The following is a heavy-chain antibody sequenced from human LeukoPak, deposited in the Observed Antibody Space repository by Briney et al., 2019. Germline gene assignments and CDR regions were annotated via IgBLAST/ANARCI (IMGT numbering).Heavy chain of an antibody. J-gene: IGHJ3*02. CDR2: ISAYNGNT. Sequence: ASVKVSCKASGYTFTSYGISWVRQAPGQGLEWMGWISAYNGNTNYAQKLQGRVTMTTDTSTSTAYMELRSLRSDDTAVYYCATDPSGSYSGNAFDIWGQGTMVTVSS. V-gene: IGHV1-18*01. CDR3: ATDPSGSYSGNAFDI. D-gene: IGHD1-26*01. CDR1: GYTFTSYG.